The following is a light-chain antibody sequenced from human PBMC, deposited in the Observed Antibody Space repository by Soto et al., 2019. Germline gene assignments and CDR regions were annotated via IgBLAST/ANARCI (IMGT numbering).Light chain of an antibody. CDR3: QQSYSTPWT. Sequence: EIVLTQSPGTLSLSPGERATLSCRASQSVTSNYLAWYQQKPGQPPRLLIYGASNRATGIPDRFSGSGSGTDFTLTISSLQPEDFATYYCQQSYSTPWTFGQGTKVDIK. V-gene: IGKV3-20*01. CDR1: QSVTSNY. CDR2: GAS. J-gene: IGKJ1*01.